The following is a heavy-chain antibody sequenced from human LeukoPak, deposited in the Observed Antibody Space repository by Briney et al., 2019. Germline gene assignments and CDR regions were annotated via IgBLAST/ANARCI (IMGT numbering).Heavy chain of an antibody. J-gene: IGHJ4*02. CDR1: GYTFTSYD. D-gene: IGHD3-9*01. Sequence: ASVKVSCKASGYTFTSYDINWVRQATGQGLEWMGWMNPNSGNTGYAQKFQGRVTMTRNTSISTAYMELSSLRSEDTAVYYCARGGYYDILTGYSPVFYWGQGTLVTVSS. CDR2: MNPNSGNT. CDR3: ARGGYYDILTGYSPVFY. V-gene: IGHV1-8*01.